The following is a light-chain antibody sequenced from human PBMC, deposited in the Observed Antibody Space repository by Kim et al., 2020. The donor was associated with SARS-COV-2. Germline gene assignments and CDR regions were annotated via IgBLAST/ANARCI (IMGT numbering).Light chain of an antibody. CDR2: GAS. CDR3: QQYASSPFT. J-gene: IGKJ4*01. V-gene: IGKV3-20*01. CDR1: QSVSSTY. Sequence: LSAGDGATLSCRASQSVSSTYLAWYQQKPGQAPRLLIYGASSRATGIPDRFSGSGFGTDFSLTISRLEPEDFAVYYCQQYASSPFTFGGGTKLEI.